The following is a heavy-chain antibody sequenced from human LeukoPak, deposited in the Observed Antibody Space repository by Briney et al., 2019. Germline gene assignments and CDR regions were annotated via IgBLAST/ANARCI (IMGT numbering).Heavy chain of an antibody. Sequence: LRLSCTASGFTFSSYEMNWVRQAPGKGLEYIGYIYYSGSIYYNPSLKSRVTISLDPSKNQFSLKLSSVTAADTAVYYCARDRGYSYGCDAFDIWGQGTMVTVSS. CDR2: IYYSGSI. V-gene: IGHV4-31*02. J-gene: IGHJ3*02. CDR1: GFTFSSYE. CDR3: ARDRGYSYGCDAFDI. D-gene: IGHD5-18*01.